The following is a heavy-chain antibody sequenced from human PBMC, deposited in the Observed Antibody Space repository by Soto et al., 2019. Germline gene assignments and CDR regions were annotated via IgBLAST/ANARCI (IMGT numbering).Heavy chain of an antibody. CDR3: TSMVRGVIDY. CDR2: IRSKANNYAT. D-gene: IGHD3-10*01. V-gene: IGHV3-73*01. J-gene: IGHJ4*02. Sequence: GGSLRLSCAASGFTFSGSAMHWVRQASGKGLEWVGRIRSKANNYATAYAASVKGRFTISRDDSKNTAYLQMNSLKTEDTAVYYCTSMVRGVIDYWSQGTLVTVSS. CDR1: GFTFSGSA.